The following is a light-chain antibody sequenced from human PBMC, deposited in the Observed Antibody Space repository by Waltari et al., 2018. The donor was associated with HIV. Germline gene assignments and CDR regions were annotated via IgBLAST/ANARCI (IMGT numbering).Light chain of an antibody. Sequence: QSVLPQPLSVSGAPGQRVEISCSGSSSNVHINSVYWYQHFPGPAPKLVQPEDDQRPSGIPDRFSGSKSGTSASLVISVLHSDDEADYYCACWDDSLPGPVFGTGTTVTVL. CDR1: SSNVHINS. J-gene: IGLJ1*01. V-gene: IGLV1-44*01. CDR2: EDD. CDR3: ACWDDSLPGPV.